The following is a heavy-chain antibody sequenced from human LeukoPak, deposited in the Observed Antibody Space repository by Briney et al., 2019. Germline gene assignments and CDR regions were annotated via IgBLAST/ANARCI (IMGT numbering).Heavy chain of an antibody. Sequence: GGSLRLSCATSGFTFSDYYMSWIRQAPGKGLEWVSYISGTGRTRYYADSVKGRFTISRDNAKNSLYLQMSSLKAEDTAIYFCAREQKLPAVSIDYWGQGSLVTVSS. CDR3: AREQKLPAVSIDY. CDR2: ISGTGRTR. J-gene: IGHJ4*02. CDR1: GFTFSDYY. V-gene: IGHV3-11*01. D-gene: IGHD2-2*01.